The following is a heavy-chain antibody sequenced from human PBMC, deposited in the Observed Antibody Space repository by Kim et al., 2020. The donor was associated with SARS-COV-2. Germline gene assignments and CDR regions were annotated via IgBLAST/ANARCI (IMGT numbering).Heavy chain of an antibody. Sequence: GGSLRLSCAASGFTFSTYGMHWVRQAPGKGLEWVAVMSNDGSNKYYADSVKGRFTISRDNSKNTLYLQMNSLRAEDTAVYYCAKDQVGVSYILDYWGQGTLVTVSS. CDR2: MSNDGSNK. CDR1: GFTFSTYG. CDR3: AKDQVGVSYILDY. J-gene: IGHJ4*02. D-gene: IGHD1-26*01. V-gene: IGHV3-30*18.